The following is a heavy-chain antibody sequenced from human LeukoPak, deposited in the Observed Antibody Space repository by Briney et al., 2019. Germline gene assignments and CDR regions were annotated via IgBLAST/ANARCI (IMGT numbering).Heavy chain of an antibody. J-gene: IGHJ3*01. Sequence: GGSLRLSCAASGFTFSSYRMNWVRQVPGKGLEWISYINSRSTSVFSADSVKGRFTISRDNAKNLLYLQMNSLTDDDTAVYYCAREGTGRYDALDVWGQGTMVTVSS. CDR2: INSRSTSV. V-gene: IGHV3-48*02. D-gene: IGHD1-1*01. CDR1: GFTFSSYR. CDR3: AREGTGRYDALDV.